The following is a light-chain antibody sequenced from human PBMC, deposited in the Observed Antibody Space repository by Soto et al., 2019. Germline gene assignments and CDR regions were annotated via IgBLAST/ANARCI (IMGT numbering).Light chain of an antibody. CDR2: AAS. CDR1: QGISNY. V-gene: IGKV1-27*01. Sequence: IQMTQSPSSLSASVGDRVTITCRASQGISNYLAWYQQKPVKVPRLLIYAASTLRSGVPSRFSASGSGTDFALTVTSLQPEDAATYYCQRYDSNPFTFGQGTRLEIK. CDR3: QRYDSNPFT. J-gene: IGKJ5*01.